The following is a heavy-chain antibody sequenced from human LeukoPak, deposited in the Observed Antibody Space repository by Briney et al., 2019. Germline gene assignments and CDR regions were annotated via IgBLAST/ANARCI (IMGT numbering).Heavy chain of an antibody. Sequence: PGGSLRLSCAASGFTFSDYYMSWIRQAPGKGLEWVSYIGSSGSTIYYADSVKGRFTISRDNAKNSLYLQMNSLRAEDTAVYYCARGKRWLQLNLLDYWGQGTLVTVSS. CDR1: GFTFSDYY. CDR3: ARGKRWLQLNLLDY. V-gene: IGHV3-11*01. J-gene: IGHJ4*02. CDR2: IGSSGSTI. D-gene: IGHD5-24*01.